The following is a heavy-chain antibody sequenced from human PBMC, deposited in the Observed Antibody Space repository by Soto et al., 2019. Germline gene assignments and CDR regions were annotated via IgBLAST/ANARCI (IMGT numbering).Heavy chain of an antibody. J-gene: IGHJ4*02. CDR3: ARAYCSSTSCHDY. CDR2: ISSSRSYT. V-gene: IGHV3-11*05. Sequence: GSLRLSCAASGFTFSDYYMSWIRQAPGKGLEWVSYISSSRSYTNHADSVKGRFTISRDNAKNSLYLQMNSLRVEDTAVYYCARAYCSSTSCHDYWGQGTLVTVSS. CDR1: GFTFSDYY. D-gene: IGHD2-2*01.